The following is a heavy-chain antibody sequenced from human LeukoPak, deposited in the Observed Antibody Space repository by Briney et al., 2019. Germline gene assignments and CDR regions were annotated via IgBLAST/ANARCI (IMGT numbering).Heavy chain of an antibody. V-gene: IGHV4-4*02. CDR3: ARVDYGDSRPQFDY. J-gene: IGHJ4*02. CDR1: GGSISSSNC. CDR2: IYPSGST. Sequence: SGTLSLTCAVSGGSISSSNCWTCVRQPPGKGLEWIGEIYPSGSTNYNPSIKSRVTISVDTSKNQISLKLSSVTAADTAVYYCARVDYGDSRPQFDYWGQGTLVTVSS. D-gene: IGHD4-17*01.